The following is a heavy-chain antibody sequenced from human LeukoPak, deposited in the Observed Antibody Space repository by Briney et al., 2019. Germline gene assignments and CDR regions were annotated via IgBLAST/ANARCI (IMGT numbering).Heavy chain of an antibody. D-gene: IGHD3-22*01. CDR2: IYYSGST. CDR3: ARTRSSGYYYVASYYFDY. CDR1: GGSISSYY. J-gene: IGHJ4*02. Sequence: SETLSLTCTVSGGSISSYYWSWIRQPPGKGLEWIGYIYYSGSTNYNPSLKSRVTISVDTSKNQFSLKLSSVTAADTAVYYCARTRSSGYYYVASYYFDYWGQGTLVTVSS. V-gene: IGHV4-59*08.